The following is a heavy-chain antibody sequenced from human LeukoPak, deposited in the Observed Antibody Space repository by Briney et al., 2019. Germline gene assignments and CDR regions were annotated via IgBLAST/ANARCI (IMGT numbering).Heavy chain of an antibody. Sequence: GGSQRLSCVASGFSFNNAWTSWVRQAPGKGLEWVSAISGSGGSTYYADSVKGRFTISRDNAKNSLYLQMNSLRAEDTAVYYCARIQRVYYGMDVWGQGTTVTVSS. CDR2: ISGSGGST. D-gene: IGHD5-18*01. CDR3: ARIQRVYYGMDV. CDR1: GFSFNNAW. V-gene: IGHV3-11*01. J-gene: IGHJ6*02.